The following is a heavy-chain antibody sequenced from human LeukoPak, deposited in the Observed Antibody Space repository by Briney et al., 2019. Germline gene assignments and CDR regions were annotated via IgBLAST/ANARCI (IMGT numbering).Heavy chain of an antibody. D-gene: IGHD4-17*01. J-gene: IGHJ4*02. V-gene: IGHV3-30*02. CDR1: GFTFSDYG. CDR3: SKYPHGAYPSFFYY. Sequence: PGGSLRLSCAASGFTFSDYGMHWVRQAPGKGLEWVAFIRYDGGDEKYADSVKGRFTVSRDNTKNTLYLQMNSLRVEDTSVYYCSKYPHGAYPSFFYYWRQGTLVTVSS. CDR2: IRYDGGDE.